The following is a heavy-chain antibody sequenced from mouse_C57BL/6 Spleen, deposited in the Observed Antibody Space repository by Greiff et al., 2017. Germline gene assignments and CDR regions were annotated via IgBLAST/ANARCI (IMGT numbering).Heavy chain of an antibody. CDR1: GYSITSGYY. CDR3: ARREVYFDY. D-gene: IGHD1-3*01. J-gene: IGHJ2*01. CDR2: ISYDGSN. V-gene: IGHV3-6*01. Sequence: EVKVEESGPGLVKPSQSLSLTCSVNGYSITSGYYWNWIRQFPGNKLEWMGYISYDGSNNYNPSLKNRISIARDTSKNQFFLKLNSVTTEDTATYYCARREVYFDYWGQGTTPTVSS.